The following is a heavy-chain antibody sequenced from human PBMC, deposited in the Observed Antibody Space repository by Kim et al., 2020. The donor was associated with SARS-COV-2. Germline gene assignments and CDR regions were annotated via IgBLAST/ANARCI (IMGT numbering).Heavy chain of an antibody. CDR3: AKDHYCSGGSCPPKDNYYYYYGMDV. D-gene: IGHD2-15*01. J-gene: IGHJ6*02. CDR1: GFTFSSYG. CDR2: ISYDGSNK. Sequence: GGSLRLSCAASGFTFSSYGMHWVRQAPGKGLEWVAAISYDGSNKYYADSVKGRFTISRDNSKNTLYLQMNSLRAEDTAVYYCAKDHYCSGGSCPPKDNYYYYYGMDVWGQGTTVTVSS. V-gene: IGHV3-30*18.